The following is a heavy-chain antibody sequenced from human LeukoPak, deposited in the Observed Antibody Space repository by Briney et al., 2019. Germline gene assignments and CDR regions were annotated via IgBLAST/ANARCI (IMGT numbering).Heavy chain of an antibody. CDR1: GCAVSSNY. CDR3: RVPGYSYGHDY. D-gene: IGHD5-18*01. J-gene: IGHJ4*02. Sequence: GGSLRLSCAAAGCAVSSNYMSWVRQAPGEGVEGVSVNYSGGSTYYADSVKGRFTISRDGSKNTLYLQMNSLRAEETAVYYCRVPGYSYGHDYWGQGTLVTVSS. V-gene: IGHV3-66*01. CDR2: NYSGGST.